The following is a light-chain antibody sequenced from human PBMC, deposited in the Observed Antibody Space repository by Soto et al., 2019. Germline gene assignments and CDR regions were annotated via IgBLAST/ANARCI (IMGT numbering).Light chain of an antibody. CDR3: QQFDRLPWT. Sequence: DIEMTQSPSSLSASVGDRVTIACQASQDISTYLNWYQQKPGQAPKVLIYDASNLITGVPSRFRGSGSGTHFTFTISSLQPEDSATYYCQQFDRLPWTFGRGTKV. CDR2: DAS. V-gene: IGKV1-33*01. J-gene: IGKJ1*01. CDR1: QDISTY.